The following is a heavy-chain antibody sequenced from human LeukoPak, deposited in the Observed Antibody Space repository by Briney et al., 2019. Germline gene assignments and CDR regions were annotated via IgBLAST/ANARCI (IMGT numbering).Heavy chain of an antibody. V-gene: IGHV4-39*01. CDR3: ARCRYDGYNTRPFDY. CDR1: GGSISSSSYY. CDR2: IYYSGST. D-gene: IGHD5-24*01. Sequence: PSETLSLTCTVSGGSISSSSYYWGWIRQPPGKGLEWIGSIYYSGSTYYNPSLKSRVTISVDTSKNQFSLKLSSVTAADTAVYYCARCRYDGYNTRPFDYWGQGTLVTVSS. J-gene: IGHJ4*02.